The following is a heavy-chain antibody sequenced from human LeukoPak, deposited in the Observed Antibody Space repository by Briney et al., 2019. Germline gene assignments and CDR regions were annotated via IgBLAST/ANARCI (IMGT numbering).Heavy chain of an antibody. D-gene: IGHD7-27*01. Sequence: GESLKISCKASGYSFTSYWIGWVRQMPGKGLEWMGIIDPSDSDIRYTPSFQGQVTISADKSLSTAYLQWNSLKASDTAIYYCARQTAMGRSGDYWGQGTLVTVSS. CDR1: GYSFTSYW. CDR2: IDPSDSDI. CDR3: ARQTAMGRSGDY. V-gene: IGHV5-51*01. J-gene: IGHJ4*02.